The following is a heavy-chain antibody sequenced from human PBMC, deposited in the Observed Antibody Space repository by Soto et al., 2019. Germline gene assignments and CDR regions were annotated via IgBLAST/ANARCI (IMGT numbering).Heavy chain of an antibody. V-gene: IGHV3-30-3*01. J-gene: IGHJ2*01. CDR1: GFTFSSYA. Sequence: GGSLRLSCAASGFTFSSYAMHWVRQAPGKGLEWVAVISYDGSNKYYADSVKGRFTISRDNSKNTLYLQMNSLRAEDTAVYYCASLMGYSYEIYWYFDLWGRGTLVTVSS. CDR3: ASLMGYSYEIYWYFDL. D-gene: IGHD5-18*01. CDR2: ISYDGSNK.